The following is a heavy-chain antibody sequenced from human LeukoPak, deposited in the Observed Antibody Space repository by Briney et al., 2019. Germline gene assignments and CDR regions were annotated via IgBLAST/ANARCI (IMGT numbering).Heavy chain of an antibody. V-gene: IGHV4-34*01. CDR3: APIFGDYSDFDS. D-gene: IGHD4-17*01. CDR2: ITHRGRT. Sequence: PSETLPLTCAVYGGSLSSFFWSWIRQPPGQGLEWIGEITHRGRTNYNPSLKGRVSISLDTSKNQFSLRPSSVTAADTAVYYCAPIFGDYSDFDSWGQGTLVTVSS. J-gene: IGHJ4*01. CDR1: GGSLSSFF.